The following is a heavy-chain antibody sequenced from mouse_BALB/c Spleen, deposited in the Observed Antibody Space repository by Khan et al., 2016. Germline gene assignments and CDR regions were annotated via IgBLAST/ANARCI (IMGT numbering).Heavy chain of an antibody. Sequence: EVQLQESGPGLVKPSQSLSLTCTVTGYSITSDYAWNWIRQFPGNKLEWMGYISYSGSTSYNPYLKSRISITRDTSKNQFFLQLNSMTTEDTATYYCARGRGIFDYWGQGTTLTVSS. CDR2: ISYSGST. CDR3: ARGRGIFDY. CDR1: GYSITSDYA. J-gene: IGHJ2*01. V-gene: IGHV3-2*02.